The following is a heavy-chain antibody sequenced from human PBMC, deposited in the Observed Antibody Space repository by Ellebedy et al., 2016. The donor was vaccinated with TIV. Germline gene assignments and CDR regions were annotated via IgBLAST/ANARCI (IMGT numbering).Heavy chain of an antibody. V-gene: IGHV3-48*02. J-gene: IGHJ4*02. CDR1: GFTFRSYS. D-gene: IGHD3-16*01. CDR2: IKSSSNPI. CDR3: SRDGGRGGGYDF. Sequence: GESLKISCAASGFTFRSYSMNWVRQAPGKGLEWVSHIKSSSNPIYYADSVKGRFIISRDNAKNSLYLQMNNLRDEDTAVYYCSRDGGRGGGYDFWGQGTLVIVSS.